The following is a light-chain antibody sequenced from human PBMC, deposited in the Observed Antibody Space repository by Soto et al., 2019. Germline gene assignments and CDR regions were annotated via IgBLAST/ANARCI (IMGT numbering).Light chain of an antibody. Sequence: QSVLTQPPSVSVAPGQRVTISCTGSSSNIGAGYEAHWYQQVPGTAPKLLIYENNNRPSGVPDRFSGSKSGTSASLAITGLQAEDEAEYYCQSYDSSLSGYVFGTGTQLTVL. CDR3: QSYDSSLSGYV. CDR1: SSNIGAGYE. V-gene: IGLV1-40*01. J-gene: IGLJ1*01. CDR2: ENN.